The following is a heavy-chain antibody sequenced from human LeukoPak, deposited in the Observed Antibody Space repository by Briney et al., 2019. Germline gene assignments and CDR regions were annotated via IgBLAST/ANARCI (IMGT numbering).Heavy chain of an antibody. CDR2: INANSGGT. CDR1: GYTFTGFY. CDR3: ARVSSSTSCYGEVDY. J-gene: IGHJ4*02. Sequence: GASVKVSCKASGYTFTGFYMHWVRQAPGQGLEWMGLINANSGGTNYAQKFQGRVTMTRDTSISTAYMELSRLRSDDTAVYYCARVSSSTSCYGEVDYWPQETLVTVSS. V-gene: IGHV1-2*02. D-gene: IGHD2-2*01.